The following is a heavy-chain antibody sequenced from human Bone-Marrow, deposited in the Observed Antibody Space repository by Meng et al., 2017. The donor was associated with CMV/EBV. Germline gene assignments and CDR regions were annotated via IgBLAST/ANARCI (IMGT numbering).Heavy chain of an antibody. V-gene: IGHV3-66*02. CDR2: IYSGGST. D-gene: IGHD6-13*01. J-gene: IGHJ6*01. CDR1: GFTVSSNY. Sequence: GESLKISCAASGFTVSSNYMSWVRQAPGKGLEWVSVIYSGGSTYYADSVKGRFIISRDNSKNTLYLQMNSLRAEDTAVYYCAKGQSSSWSDYYYYYGMDVWGQGTTVNVSS. CDR3: AKGQSSSWSDYYYYYGMDV.